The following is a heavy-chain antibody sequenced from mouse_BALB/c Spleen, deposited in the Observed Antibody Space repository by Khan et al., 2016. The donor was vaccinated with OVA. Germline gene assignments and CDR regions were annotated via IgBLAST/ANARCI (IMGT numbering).Heavy chain of an antibody. CDR2: ISYSGYT. V-gene: IGHV3-2*02. CDR3: ARIYGGDFDY. D-gene: IGHD1-1*01. Sequence: EVELVESGPGLVKPAQSLSLSCTVTGYSITSDYAWNWIRQFPGNKLELTAFISYSGYTKYHPSLKSRISITRDKSRNQFYLQLNSVTIEDTATYYCARIYGGDFDYGGQGTSLTVSS. J-gene: IGHJ2*02. CDR1: GYSITSDYA.